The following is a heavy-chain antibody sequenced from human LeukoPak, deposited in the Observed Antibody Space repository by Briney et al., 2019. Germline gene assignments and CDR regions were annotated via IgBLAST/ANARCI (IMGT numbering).Heavy chain of an antibody. J-gene: IGHJ4*02. Sequence: GSLRLSCAASGFTFSNYGIHWVRQAPGKGLEWMSVISYDGSNQYYADSVRGRFTISRDNSKNTLYLQMNSLRAEDTAVYYCAKDVNIVVVVAFDYWGQGTLVTVSS. CDR1: GFTFSNYG. D-gene: IGHD2-15*01. CDR3: AKDVNIVVVVAFDY. CDR2: ISYDGSNQ. V-gene: IGHV3-33*06.